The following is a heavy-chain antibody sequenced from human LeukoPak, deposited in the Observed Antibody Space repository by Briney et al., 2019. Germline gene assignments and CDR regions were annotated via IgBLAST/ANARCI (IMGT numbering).Heavy chain of an antibody. CDR3: ARRGDSSGWTPDY. Sequence: GESLKISCKGSGYSFTTYWIAWVRQMPGKGLEWMGIIYPGDSDTRYSTSFQGQVTISADKSISTAYLQWSSLKASDTAMYYCARRGDSSGWTPDYWGQGTLVTVSS. D-gene: IGHD6-19*01. CDR2: IYPGDSDT. CDR1: GYSFTTYW. J-gene: IGHJ4*02. V-gene: IGHV5-51*01.